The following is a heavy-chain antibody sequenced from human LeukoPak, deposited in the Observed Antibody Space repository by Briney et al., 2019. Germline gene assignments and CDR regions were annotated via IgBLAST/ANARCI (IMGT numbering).Heavy chain of an antibody. J-gene: IGHJ3*02. CDR3: ARDPTMVRGSGGEDAFDI. CDR2: ISSSGSTI. D-gene: IGHD3-10*01. Sequence: PGGSLRLSCAASGFTFSDYYMSWIRQAPGKGLEWVSYISSSGSTIYYADSVKGRFTISRDNAKNSLYLQMNSLRSEDTAVYYCARDPTMVRGSGGEDAFDIWGQGTMVTVSS. V-gene: IGHV3-11*01. CDR1: GFTFSDYY.